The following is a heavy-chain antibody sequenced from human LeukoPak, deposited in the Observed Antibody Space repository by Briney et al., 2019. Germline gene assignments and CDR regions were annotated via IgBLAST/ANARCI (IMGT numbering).Heavy chain of an antibody. J-gene: IGHJ3*02. CDR3: ARDRGEETGYSSSWYGGRGPLTAFDI. Sequence: SETLSLTCAVSGASINSYFWSWIRQPPGKGLEYIGYIGYSGSTNYNLSLKSRVTISVDTSKNQFSLKLTSVTAADTAVYYCARDRGEETGYSSSWYGGRGPLTAFDIWGQGTMVTVSS. D-gene: IGHD6-13*01. V-gene: IGHV4-59*12. CDR1: GASINSYF. CDR2: IGYSGST.